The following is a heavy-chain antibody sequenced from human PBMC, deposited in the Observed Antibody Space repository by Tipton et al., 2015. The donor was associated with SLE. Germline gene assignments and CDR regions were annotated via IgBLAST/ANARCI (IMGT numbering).Heavy chain of an antibody. Sequence: GSLRLSCAASGFTFSSYGMHWVRQAPGKGLEWVAFIRYDGRNKYYADSVRGRFTISRDNSKNTLYLQMNSLRAEDTAVYYCAKDLWGLVVDWYYGMDVWGQGTTVTVSS. J-gene: IGHJ6*02. D-gene: IGHD2-21*01. V-gene: IGHV3-30*02. CDR3: AKDLWGLVVDWYYGMDV. CDR2: IRYDGRNK. CDR1: GFTFSSYG.